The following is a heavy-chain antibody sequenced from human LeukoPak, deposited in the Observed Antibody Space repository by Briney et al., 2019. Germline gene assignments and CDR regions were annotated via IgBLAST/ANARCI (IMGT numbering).Heavy chain of an antibody. CDR2: ISSSSGYI. D-gene: IGHD4-23*01. V-gene: IGHV3-21*01. CDR3: ARGGYGGNSEGEELDY. J-gene: IGHJ4*02. Sequence: GGSLRLSCAGSGFTFGSYSMNWVRQAPGKGLEWVSSISSSSGYINYADSVKGRFTISRDNAKNSLYLQMNSLRAEDTAVYYCARGGYGGNSEGEELDYWGQGTLVTVSS. CDR1: GFTFGSYS.